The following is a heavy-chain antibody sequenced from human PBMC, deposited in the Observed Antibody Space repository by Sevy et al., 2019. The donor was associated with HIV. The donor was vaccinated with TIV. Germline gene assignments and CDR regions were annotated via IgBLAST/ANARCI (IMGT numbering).Heavy chain of an antibody. CDR3: ITYPRITTTGTGGFDP. Sequence: GGSLRLSCAASGFTFSDAWMGWVRQAAGKGLECVGRIKSNGGTVEHAAPVKGRFTISRDDSKDTLYLQMNSLKPEDTAVYFCITYPRITTTGTGGFDPWGQGTLVTVSS. V-gene: IGHV3-15*01. J-gene: IGHJ5*02. CDR2: IKSNGGTV. CDR1: GFTFSDAW. D-gene: IGHD6-13*01.